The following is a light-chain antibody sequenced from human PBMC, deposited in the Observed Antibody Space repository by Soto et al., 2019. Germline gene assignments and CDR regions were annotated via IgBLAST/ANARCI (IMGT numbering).Light chain of an antibody. J-gene: IGKJ3*01. Sequence: EIVLTQSPGTLSLSPGERATLSCRASQSVSSSSLAWYQQKPGQAPRLLIYGASTRATGVPDRFSGSGSGTDFTLTISRLEPEDFAVYYCQQYDTSPLFTFGPGTKVDIK. CDR3: QQYDTSPLFT. CDR2: GAS. V-gene: IGKV3-20*01. CDR1: QSVSSSS.